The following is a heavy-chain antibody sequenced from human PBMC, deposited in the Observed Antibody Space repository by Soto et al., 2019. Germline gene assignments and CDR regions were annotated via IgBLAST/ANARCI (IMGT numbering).Heavy chain of an antibody. J-gene: IGHJ4*02. CDR3: ARGDDYGDYSLDY. V-gene: IGHV3-13*01. Sequence: GSLRPSCAASGFTFSSYDMHWVRQATGKGLEWVSAIGTAGDTYYPGSVKGRFTISRENAKNSLYLQMNSLRAEDTAVYYCARGDDYGDYSLDYWGQGTLVTVSS. CDR2: IGTAGDT. D-gene: IGHD4-17*01. CDR1: GFTFSSYD.